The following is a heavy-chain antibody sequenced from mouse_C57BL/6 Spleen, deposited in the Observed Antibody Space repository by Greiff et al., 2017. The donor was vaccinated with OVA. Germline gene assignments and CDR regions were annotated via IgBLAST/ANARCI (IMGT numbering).Heavy chain of an antibody. Sequence: QVPLQQSGAELVRPGASVTLSCTASGFTFTDYDMYWVPQTPVHGLEWIAAIDHGTGGTAYHPTLQGQAILSADKATSTAYMELRSLTSEDSAVYYCTRSGYYCGSSFAYWGQGTLVTVSA. CDR3: TRSGYYCGSSFAY. D-gene: IGHD1-1*01. V-gene: IGHV1-15*01. CDR2: IDHGTGGT. CDR1: GFTFTDYD. J-gene: IGHJ3*01.